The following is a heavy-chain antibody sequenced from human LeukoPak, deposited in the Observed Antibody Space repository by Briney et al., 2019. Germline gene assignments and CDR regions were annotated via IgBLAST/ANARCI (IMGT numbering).Heavy chain of an antibody. D-gene: IGHD6-19*01. CDR1: GGTFSSYA. Sequence: ASVKVSCKASGGTFSSYAISWVRQAPGQGLERMGRIIPIFGIANYAQKFQGRVTITADKSTSTAYMELSGLRSEDTAVYYCARDSTAVAGGNWFDPWGQGTLVTVSS. V-gene: IGHV1-69*04. CDR2: IIPIFGIA. CDR3: ARDSTAVAGGNWFDP. J-gene: IGHJ5*02.